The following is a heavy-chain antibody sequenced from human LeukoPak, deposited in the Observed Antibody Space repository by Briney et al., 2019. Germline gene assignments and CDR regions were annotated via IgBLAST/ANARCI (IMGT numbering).Heavy chain of an antibody. CDR3: ARIKLGMVRGIDDP. CDR1: GFTFSSYE. Sequence: GGSLRLSCAASGFTFSSYEMNWVRQAPGKGLEWVSYISSSGSTIYYADSVKGRFTISRDNAKNSLYLQMNSLRAEDTAVYYCARIKLGMVRGIDDPWGQGTLVTVSS. D-gene: IGHD3-10*01. V-gene: IGHV3-48*03. J-gene: IGHJ5*02. CDR2: ISSSGSTI.